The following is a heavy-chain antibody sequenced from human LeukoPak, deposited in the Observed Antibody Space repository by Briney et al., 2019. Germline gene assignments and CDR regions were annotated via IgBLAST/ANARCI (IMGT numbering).Heavy chain of an antibody. D-gene: IGHD1-1*01. CDR1: GYTFTSYD. J-gene: IGHJ5*01. V-gene: IGHV1-8*01. Sequence: ASVKVSCKASGYTFTSYDINWLRQDTEQGLEWMGWMSPNSGNTGYAQKFQGRVTMTRDTSITTAYMELSNLRSEDTAVYYCVRAPPNWGFNFWGQGTLVTVSS. CDR3: VRAPPNWGFNF. CDR2: MSPNSGNT.